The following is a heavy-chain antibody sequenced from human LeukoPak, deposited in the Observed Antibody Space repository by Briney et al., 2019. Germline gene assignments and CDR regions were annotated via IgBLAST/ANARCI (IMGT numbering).Heavy chain of an antibody. V-gene: IGHV3-30*02. CDR1: GFSFSSYG. CDR2: IRYDGSNK. Sequence: GGSLRLSCAASGFSFSSYGMHWVRQAPGKGLEWVTFIRYDGSNKYYADSVKGRFTISRDNSKNILYLQMNSLRTEDTAVYYCAKDSSGSSWYWDYWGQGTLVTVSS. CDR3: AKDSSGSSWYWDY. D-gene: IGHD6-13*01. J-gene: IGHJ4*02.